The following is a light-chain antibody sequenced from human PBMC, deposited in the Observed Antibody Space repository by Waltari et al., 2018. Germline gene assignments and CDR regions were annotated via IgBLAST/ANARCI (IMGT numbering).Light chain of an antibody. J-gene: IGKJ1*01. CDR2: AAS. CDR3: QQYYALPRT. CDR1: QSISTY. Sequence: DIQMTQSPSSLSASVGDRVTIACRASQSISTYLNWYRQKPGKAPMLLIYAASSLQSGVPSRFSGSGSGTDFTLTISNLQAEDVAVYYCQQYYALPRTFGQGTKVEI. V-gene: IGKV1-39*01.